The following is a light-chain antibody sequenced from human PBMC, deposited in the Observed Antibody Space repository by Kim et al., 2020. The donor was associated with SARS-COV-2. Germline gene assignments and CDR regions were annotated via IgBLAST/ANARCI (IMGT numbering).Light chain of an antibody. V-gene: IGKV1-33*01. CDR1: QDISNY. Sequence: ASVGDRITITCQASQDISNYLNWYQQKPGKAPNLLIYHASNLERGVPSRFSGSGSGTDFTFTISSLQPEDFATYYCQQFEDFPITFGQGTRLDIK. CDR2: HAS. CDR3: QQFEDFPIT. J-gene: IGKJ5*01.